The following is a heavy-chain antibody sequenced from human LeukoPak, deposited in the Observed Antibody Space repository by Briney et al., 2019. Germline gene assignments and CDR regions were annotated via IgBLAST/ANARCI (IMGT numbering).Heavy chain of an antibody. CDR2: IYYSGST. Sequence: PSETLSLTCTVSGGSINNYYWSWIRQPPGKGLEWLGYIYYSGSTNYNPSLESRVTISLDTSKNHFSLKLSSVTAADTAVYYCARNSGWYMYDYWGQGTLVTVSS. CDR1: GGSINNYY. J-gene: IGHJ4*02. V-gene: IGHV4-59*01. CDR3: ARNSGWYMYDY. D-gene: IGHD6-19*01.